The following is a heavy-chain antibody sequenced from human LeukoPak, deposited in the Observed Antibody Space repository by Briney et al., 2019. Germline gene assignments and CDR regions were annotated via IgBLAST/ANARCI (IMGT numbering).Heavy chain of an antibody. J-gene: IGHJ6*02. D-gene: IGHD3-10*01. CDR3: ARSNYYGSGSYYNRDYYYGMDV. CDR1: GFTFSDYY. V-gene: IGHV3-11*01. CDR2: ISSSGSTI. Sequence: GGSLRLSCAASGFTFSDYYMSWIRQAPGKGLEWVSYISSSGSTIYYADSVKGRFTISRDNAKSSLFLQMNSLRAEDTAVYYCARSNYYGSGSYYNRDYYYGMDVWGQGTTVTVSS.